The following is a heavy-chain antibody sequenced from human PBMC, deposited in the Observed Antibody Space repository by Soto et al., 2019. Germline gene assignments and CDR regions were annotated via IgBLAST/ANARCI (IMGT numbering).Heavy chain of an antibody. CDR1: GSTVSSDY. Sequence: EVQLVESGGGLIQPGGSLRLSCAASGSTVSSDYMSWVRQAPGKGLEWVSVIYSDGRTYYAESVKGRFTISRPNSENTLYLLMNNLRAEDTAVYYCARELWSGGWKNYFDYWGQGTLVTVSP. J-gene: IGHJ4*02. CDR3: ARELWSGGWKNYFDY. CDR2: IYSDGRT. V-gene: IGHV3-53*01. D-gene: IGHD6-19*01.